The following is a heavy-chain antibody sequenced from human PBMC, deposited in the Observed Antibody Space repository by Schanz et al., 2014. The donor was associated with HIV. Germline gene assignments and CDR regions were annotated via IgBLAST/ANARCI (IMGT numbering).Heavy chain of an antibody. Sequence: EVQLLESGGGLVQPGGSLRLSCAASGFTFSSYAMSWVRQAPGKGLVWVSRISSDGSSTSYADSVKGRFTISRDNAKNSLYLQMNSLRAEDTALYYCAKASVEMLGSYFNYGMDVWGQGTTVTVSS. V-gene: IGHV3-74*02. CDR3: AKASVEMLGSYFNYGMDV. CDR2: ISSDGSST. J-gene: IGHJ6*02. D-gene: IGHD3-10*01. CDR1: GFTFSSYA.